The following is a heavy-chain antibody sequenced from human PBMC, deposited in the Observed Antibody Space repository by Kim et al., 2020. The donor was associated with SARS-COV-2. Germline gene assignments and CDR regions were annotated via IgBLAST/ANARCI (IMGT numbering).Heavy chain of an antibody. CDR1: GFTFDDYA. V-gene: IGHV3-9*01. J-gene: IGHJ4*02. CDR3: AKEAPWAAAGTAPYFDH. CDR2: ISWNSGSI. Sequence: GGSLRLSCAASGFTFDDYAMHWVRQAPGKGLEWVSGISWNSGSIGYADSVKGRFTISRDNAKNSLYLQMNRLRAEDTALYYCAKEAPWAAAGTAPYFDHWGQGTLVTVSS. D-gene: IGHD6-13*01.